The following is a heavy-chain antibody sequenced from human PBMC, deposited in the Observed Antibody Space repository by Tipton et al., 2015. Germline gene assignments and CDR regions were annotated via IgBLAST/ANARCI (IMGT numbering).Heavy chain of an antibody. CDR2: ISNDEDSL. D-gene: IGHD2-21*01. CDR3: AKSLVSGDHQANPYYGMDV. J-gene: IGHJ6*02. Sequence: RSLRLSCTASGFIFSDYAIHWVRQPPGKGLEWVALISNDEDSLYYSGSVRGRFTISRDNSKTTVFLQMNSLRLDDTAVYYCAKSLVSGDHQANPYYGMDVWGQGTTVTVSS. CDR1: GFIFSDYA. V-gene: IGHV3-30*18.